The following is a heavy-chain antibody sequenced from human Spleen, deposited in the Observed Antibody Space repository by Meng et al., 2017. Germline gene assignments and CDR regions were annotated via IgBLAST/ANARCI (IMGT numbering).Heavy chain of an antibody. CDR3: ARARSSSWSFDY. D-gene: IGHD6-13*01. Sequence: QVQLQESGPGLVKPSRTLSLTCAVSGGSINSSNWWSWVRQPPRKGLEWIGEIYHSGNTNYNPSLKSRVAMSVDKSKNQFSLRLSSVTAADTAVYYCARARSSSWSFDYWGQGTLVTVSS. CDR2: IYHSGNT. CDR1: GGSINSSNW. V-gene: IGHV4-4*02. J-gene: IGHJ4*02.